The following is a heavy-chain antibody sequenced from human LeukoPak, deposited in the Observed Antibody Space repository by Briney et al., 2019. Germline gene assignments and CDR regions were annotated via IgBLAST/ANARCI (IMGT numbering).Heavy chain of an antibody. D-gene: IGHD2-2*01. Sequence: GGSLRLSCAASGFTFSSYSMNWVRQAPGKGLEWVSSISSSSSHIYYADSVKGRFTISRDNAKNSLYLQMNSLRAEDTAVYYCARDLAVGCSSTSCSGGFGYWGQGTLVTVSS. V-gene: IGHV3-21*01. J-gene: IGHJ4*02. CDR3: ARDLAVGCSSTSCSGGFGY. CDR1: GFTFSSYS. CDR2: ISSSSSHI.